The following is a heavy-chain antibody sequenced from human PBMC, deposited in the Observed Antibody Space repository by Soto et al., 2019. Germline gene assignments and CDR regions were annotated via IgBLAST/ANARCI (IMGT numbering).Heavy chain of an antibody. D-gene: IGHD3-22*01. CDR2: INHSGST. CDR1: GGSFSSYY. CDR3: ARGRGYYDSSGYYYLGVLDY. Sequence: SETLSLTCAVYGGSFSSYYWSWIRQPPGKGLEWIGEINHSGSTNYNPSLKSRVTISVDTSKNQFSLKLSSVTAADTAVYYCARGRGYYDSSGYYYLGVLDYWGQGTLVTVYS. V-gene: IGHV4-34*01. J-gene: IGHJ4*02.